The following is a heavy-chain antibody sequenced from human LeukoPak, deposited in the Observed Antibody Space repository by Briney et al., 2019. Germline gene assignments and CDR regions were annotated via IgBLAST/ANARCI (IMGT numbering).Heavy chain of an antibody. CDR1: GGSISSYY. CDR3: ARGVSSYGSLDWFDP. CDR2: ISYSGST. V-gene: IGHV4-59*01. Sequence: SETLSLTCTVSGGSISSYYWSWIRQPPGKGLEWIGYISYSGSTNYNPSLKSRVTLSEDTSKNQFSLRLSSVTAADTAVYHCARGVSSYGSLDWFDPWGQGTLVSVSS. D-gene: IGHD5-18*01. J-gene: IGHJ5*02.